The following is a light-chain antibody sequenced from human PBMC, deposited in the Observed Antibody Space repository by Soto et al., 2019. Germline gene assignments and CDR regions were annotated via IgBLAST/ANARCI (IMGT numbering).Light chain of an antibody. Sequence: DIQMNQSPSSLSVSVGDRVTITCRASQRGGKYLAWFQQQPGRAPESLIYDISTLQSGVPSKFRGSGSGTAFTLTIKSLQPEDSATYYCQRYQTDPRTFGQWTRLAIK. CDR1: QRGGKY. V-gene: IGKV1-16*02. J-gene: IGKJ5*01. CDR2: DIS. CDR3: QRYQTDPRT.